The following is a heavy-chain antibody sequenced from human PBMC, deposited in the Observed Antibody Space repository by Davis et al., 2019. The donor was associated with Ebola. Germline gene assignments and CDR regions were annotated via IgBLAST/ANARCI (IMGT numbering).Heavy chain of an antibody. J-gene: IGHJ6*04. D-gene: IGHD3-10*01. V-gene: IGHV3-74*01. CDR1: GFTLSSYW. CDR2: INSDGSNT. Sequence: HTGGSLRLSCAASGFTLSSYWMHWVRQAPGKGLVWVSRINSDGSNTNYADSVKGRFTISRDNAKNTLYLQMNSLRAEDTAVYYCANSAAVLWPEDHYGMDVWGKGTTVTVSS. CDR3: ANSAAVLWPEDHYGMDV.